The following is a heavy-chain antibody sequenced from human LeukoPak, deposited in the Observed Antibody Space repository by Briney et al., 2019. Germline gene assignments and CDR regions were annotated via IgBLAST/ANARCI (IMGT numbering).Heavy chain of an antibody. D-gene: IGHD3-3*01. CDR3: AKEDDFWSGYTRY. CDR2: INSDGSST. Sequence: PGGSLRLSCAASGFTFSSYWMHWVRQAPGKGLVWVSRINSDGSSTSYADSVKGRFTISRDNSKNTLYLHMNTLRAEDTAVYYCAKEDDFWSGYTRYWGQGTLVTVSS. V-gene: IGHV3-74*01. CDR1: GFTFSSYW. J-gene: IGHJ4*02.